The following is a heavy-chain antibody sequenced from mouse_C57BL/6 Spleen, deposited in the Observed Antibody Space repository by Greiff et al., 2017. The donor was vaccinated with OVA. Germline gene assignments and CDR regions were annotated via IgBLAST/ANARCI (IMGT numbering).Heavy chain of an antibody. Sequence: QVQLQQSGAELARPGASVKLSCKASGYTFTSYGISWVKQRTGQGLEWIGEIYPRSGNTSYNEKFKGKATLTADKSSSTAYMELRSLTSDDSAVYCGARSCDGSSPFDYWGQGTTLTVSS. CDR1: GYTFTSYG. V-gene: IGHV1-81*01. CDR3: ARSCDGSSPFDY. J-gene: IGHJ2*01. CDR2: IYPRSGNT. D-gene: IGHD1-1*01.